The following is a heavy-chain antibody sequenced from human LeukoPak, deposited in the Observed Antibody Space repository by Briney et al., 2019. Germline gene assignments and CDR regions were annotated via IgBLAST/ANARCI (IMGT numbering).Heavy chain of an antibody. V-gene: IGHV4-34*01. D-gene: IGHD6-13*01. J-gene: IGHJ3*02. CDR1: GGSFSGYY. CDR2: INHSGST. Sequence: PSETLSLTCAVYGGSFSGYYWSWIRQPPGKGLEWIGEINHSGSTNYNPSLKSRVTISVDTSKNQFSLKLSSVTAADTAVYYCTRASSSWKVGSPKLRDAFDIWGQGTMVTVSS. CDR3: TRASSSWKVGSPKLRDAFDI.